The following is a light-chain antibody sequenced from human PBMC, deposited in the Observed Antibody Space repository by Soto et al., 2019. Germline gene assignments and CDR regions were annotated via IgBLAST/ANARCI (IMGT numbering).Light chain of an antibody. V-gene: IGLV2-11*01. CDR1: SGDIGAYNY. CDR3: SSLAGSYNLV. CDR2: DVF. Sequence: QSALTQPRSVSGSPGQAVTISCTGTSGDIGAYNYVFWYQQYPGKSPKLIIYDVFKRPSGVPARFSASKSGNTASLTITGLQTEDEADYHCSSLAGSYNLVFGGGTKLTVL. J-gene: IGLJ3*02.